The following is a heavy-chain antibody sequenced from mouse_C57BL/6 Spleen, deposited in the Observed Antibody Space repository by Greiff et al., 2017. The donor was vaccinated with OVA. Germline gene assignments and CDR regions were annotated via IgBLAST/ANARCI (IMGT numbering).Heavy chain of an antibody. D-gene: IGHD2-3*01. V-gene: IGHV5-17*01. Sequence: EVKVVESGGGLVKPGGSLKLSCAASGFTFSDYGMHWVRQAPEKGLEWVAYISSGSSTIYYADTVKGRFTISRDNAKNTLFLQMTSLRSEDTAMYYCARGDDGYYLDYWGQGTSVTVSS. J-gene: IGHJ4*01. CDR1: GFTFSDYG. CDR3: ARGDDGYYLDY. CDR2: ISSGSSTI.